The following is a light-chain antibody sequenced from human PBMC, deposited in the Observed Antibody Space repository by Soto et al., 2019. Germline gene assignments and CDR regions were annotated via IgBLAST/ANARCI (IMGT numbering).Light chain of an antibody. CDR2: TNN. CDR3: AAWDGSLQSWV. Sequence: QSVLTQPPSASGAPGQRVTISCSGSNSNIGSHVVNWYQQVPGTAPKLLIYTNNQRPSGVPDRFSDSKSGTSASLAIRGLQSEDEADYYCAAWDGSLQSWVFGGGTKVTVL. J-gene: IGLJ3*02. CDR1: NSNIGSHV. V-gene: IGLV1-44*01.